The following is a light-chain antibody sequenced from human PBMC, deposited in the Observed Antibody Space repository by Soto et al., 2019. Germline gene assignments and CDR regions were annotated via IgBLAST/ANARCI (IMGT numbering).Light chain of an antibody. Sequence: VLTQSPGTLSLSPGERAAISCRASQSISSSYLAWYQHKPGQAPRLLIYGASSRATGIPHRFSGSGSGTDFTLTISRLEPEDCGVYYCQQYDGSPPYTCGQGTMLEIK. CDR3: QQYDGSPPYT. CDR2: GAS. J-gene: IGKJ2*01. CDR1: QSISSSY. V-gene: IGKV3-20*01.